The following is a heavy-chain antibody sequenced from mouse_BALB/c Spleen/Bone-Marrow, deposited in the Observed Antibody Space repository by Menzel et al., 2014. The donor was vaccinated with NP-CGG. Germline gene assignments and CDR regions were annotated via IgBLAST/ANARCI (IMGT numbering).Heavy chain of an antibody. CDR3: ARAQLGCFAY. CDR1: GFSLTSYG. J-gene: IGHJ3*01. V-gene: IGHV2-9*02. D-gene: IGHD4-1*02. Sequence: VKVVESGPGLVAPPQSLSITCTASGFSLTSYGVHWVRQPPGKGLEWLGVIWAGGSTNYNSALMSRLSISKDNSKSQVFLKMNSLQTDDTAKYYCARAQLGCFAYWGQGTLVTVSA. CDR2: IWAGGST.